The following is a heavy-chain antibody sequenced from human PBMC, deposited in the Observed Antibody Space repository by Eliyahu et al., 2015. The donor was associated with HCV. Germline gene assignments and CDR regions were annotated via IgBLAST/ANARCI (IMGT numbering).Heavy chain of an antibody. CDR3: ARVHGDYYFDY. Sequence: EVQLVESGGGLVKPGGSLRLSXAASGFTFSSYSMNWVRQAPGKGLEWVSSISSSSSYIYYANSVKGRFTIXRDNAKNSLYLQMNSLRAEDTAVYYCARVHGDYYFDYWGQGTLVTVSS. CDR1: GFTFSSYS. D-gene: IGHD4-17*01. J-gene: IGHJ4*02. V-gene: IGHV3-21*01. CDR2: ISSSSSYI.